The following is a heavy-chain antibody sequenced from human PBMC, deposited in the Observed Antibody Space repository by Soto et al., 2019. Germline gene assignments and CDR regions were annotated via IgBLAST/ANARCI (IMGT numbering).Heavy chain of an antibody. CDR2: ISSSSSTI. D-gene: IGHD2-2*01. CDR1: GFTFSSYS. CDR3: ARDPVVVVPAAMLDYYYGMDV. J-gene: IGHJ6*02. V-gene: IGHV3-48*02. Sequence: VQLVESGGGLVQPGGSLRLSCAASGFTFSSYSMNWVRQAPGKGLEWVSYISSSSSTIYYADSVKGRFTISRDNAKNSLYLQMNSLRDEDTAVYYCARDPVVVVPAAMLDYYYGMDVWGQGTTVTVSS.